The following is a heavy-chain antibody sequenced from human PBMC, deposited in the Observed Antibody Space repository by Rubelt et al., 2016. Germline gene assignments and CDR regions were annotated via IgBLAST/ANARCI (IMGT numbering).Heavy chain of an antibody. Sequence: QVQLVESGGGVVQPGGSLRLSCAASGFTFSSYGMHWVRQAPGKGLEWVAFIRYDGSNKYYADSVKGRFTMSRDNSENTLYLQRTTRGAEDTAVYYCAKPARLDDGINAESFPHWGQGTLVTVSS. J-gene: IGHJ1*01. V-gene: IGHV3-30*02. CDR1: GFTFSSYG. D-gene: IGHD4-17*01. CDR2: IRYDGSNK. CDR3: AKPARLDDGINAESFPH.